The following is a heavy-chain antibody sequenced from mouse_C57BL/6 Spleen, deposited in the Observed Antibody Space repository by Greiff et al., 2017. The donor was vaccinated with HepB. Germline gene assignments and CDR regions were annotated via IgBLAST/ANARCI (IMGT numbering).Heavy chain of an antibody. D-gene: IGHD2-5*01. V-gene: IGHV1-69*01. Sequence: QVHVKQPGAELVMPGASVKLSCKASGYTFTSYWMHWVKQRPGQGLEWIGEIDPSDSYTNYNQKFKGKSTLTVDKSSSTAYMQLSSLTSEDSAVYYCARSNYSNYFSAWFAYWGQGTLVTVSA. CDR2: IDPSDSYT. CDR1: GYTFTSYW. J-gene: IGHJ3*01. CDR3: ARSNYSNYFSAWFAY.